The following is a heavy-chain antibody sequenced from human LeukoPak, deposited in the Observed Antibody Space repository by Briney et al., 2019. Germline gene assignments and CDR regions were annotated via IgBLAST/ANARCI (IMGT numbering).Heavy chain of an antibody. Sequence: GGSLRLSCAASGFTFSSYAMSWVRQAPGKGLEWVSAISGSGGSTYYADSVKGRFTISRDNSKNTLYLQMNRLRAEDTAVYYCARDPYNGYYGDDYYYYMDVWGKGTTVTISS. V-gene: IGHV3-23*01. J-gene: IGHJ6*03. D-gene: IGHD4-17*01. CDR2: ISGSGGST. CDR3: ARDPYNGYYGDDYYYYMDV. CDR1: GFTFSSYA.